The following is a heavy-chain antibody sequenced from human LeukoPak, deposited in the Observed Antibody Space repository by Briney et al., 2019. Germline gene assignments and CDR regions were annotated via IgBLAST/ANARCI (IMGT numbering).Heavy chain of an antibody. CDR2: SSAYNGDT. Sequence: ASVKVSRKASGYPFNRYGISWVRQAPGRGLEWMGWSSAYNGDTNYIQTLQGRVTMTTDTATSTAYMELRGLRSDDTAVYYCALIALNPLGGSGLDFWAQGTPVTVSS. D-gene: IGHD3-10*01. J-gene: IGHJ4*02. V-gene: IGHV1-18*01. CDR3: ALIALNPLGGSGLDF. CDR1: GYPFNRYG.